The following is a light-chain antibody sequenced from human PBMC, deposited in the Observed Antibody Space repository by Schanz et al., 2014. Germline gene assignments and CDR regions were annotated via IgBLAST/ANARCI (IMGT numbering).Light chain of an antibody. V-gene: IGKV1-5*01. Sequence: DIQMTQSPSTLSASVGDRVTITCRASQSISSWLAWYQQKPGKAPKLLIYDASSLESGVPSRFSGSGSGTEFTLTISSLQSDDFATYYCQQYNSYSRWTFGQGTKVEIK. CDR1: QSISSW. J-gene: IGKJ1*01. CDR3: QQYNSYSRWT. CDR2: DAS.